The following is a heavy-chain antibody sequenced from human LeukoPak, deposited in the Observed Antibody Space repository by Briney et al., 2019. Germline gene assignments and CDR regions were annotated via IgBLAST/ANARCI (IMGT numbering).Heavy chain of an antibody. Sequence: ASVKVSCKASGYTFTGYYMHWVRQAPGQGLEWMGRINPNSGGTNYAQKFQGRVTMTRDTSISTAYMELSRLRPDDTAVYYCARDRGVDYCSGGSCSRYYYYMDVWGKGTTVTISS. D-gene: IGHD2-15*01. CDR2: INPNSGGT. CDR3: ARDRGVDYCSGGSCSRYYYYMDV. J-gene: IGHJ6*03. V-gene: IGHV1-2*06. CDR1: GYTFTGYY.